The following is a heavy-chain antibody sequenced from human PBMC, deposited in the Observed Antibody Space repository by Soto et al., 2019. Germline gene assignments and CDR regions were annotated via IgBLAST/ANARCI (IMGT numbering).Heavy chain of an antibody. CDR2: ISYDGSNK. J-gene: IGHJ4*02. CDR1: GFTFSSYG. CDR3: AKDKVPVVVTAPFDY. V-gene: IGHV3-30*18. D-gene: IGHD2-21*02. Sequence: QVQLVESGGGVVQPGRSLRLSCAASGFTFSSYGMHWVRQAPGKGPEWVAVISYDGSNKYYADSVKGRFTISRDNSKKTLYLQMNSLRAEDTAVYYCAKDKVPVVVTAPFDYWGQGTLVTVYS.